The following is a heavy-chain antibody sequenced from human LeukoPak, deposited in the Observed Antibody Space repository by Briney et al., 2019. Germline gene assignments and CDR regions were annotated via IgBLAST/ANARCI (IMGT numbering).Heavy chain of an antibody. Sequence: GGSLRLSCAASGLTFSSYWMSWVRQAPGKGLEWVANIKQDGSEKYYVDSVKGRFTISRDNSKNTLYLQMNSLRAEDTAVYYCAKGGSGWYSIGYWGQGTLVTVSS. CDR3: AKGGSGWYSIGY. CDR1: GLTFSSYW. CDR2: IKQDGSEK. J-gene: IGHJ4*02. D-gene: IGHD6-19*01. V-gene: IGHV3-7*03.